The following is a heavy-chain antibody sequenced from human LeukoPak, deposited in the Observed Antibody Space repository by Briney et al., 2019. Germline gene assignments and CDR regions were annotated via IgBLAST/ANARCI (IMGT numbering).Heavy chain of an antibody. CDR2: IIPIFGTA. Sequence: ASVKVSCKASGGTFSSYAISWVRQAPGQGLEWMGGIIPIFGTANYAQKFQGRVTITADESTSTAYMELSSLRSEDTAVYYCARGPYYYGSGTSLHFDYWGQGTLVTVSS. J-gene: IGHJ4*02. CDR3: ARGPYYYGSGTSLHFDY. CDR1: GGTFSSYA. V-gene: IGHV1-69*13. D-gene: IGHD3-10*01.